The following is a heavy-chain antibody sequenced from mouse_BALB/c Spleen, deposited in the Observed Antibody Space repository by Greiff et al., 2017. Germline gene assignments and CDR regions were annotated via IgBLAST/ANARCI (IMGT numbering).Heavy chain of an antibody. Sequence: EVQLVESGGGLVKPGGSLKLSCAASGFTFSSYAMSWVRQTPEKRLEWVASISSGGSTYYPDSVKGRFTISRDNARNILYLQMSSLRSEDTAMYYCARGDYYYFDYWGQGTTLTVSS. CDR1: GFTFSSYA. CDR3: ARGDYYYFDY. J-gene: IGHJ2*01. V-gene: IGHV5-6-5*01. D-gene: IGHD1-1*01. CDR2: ISSGGST.